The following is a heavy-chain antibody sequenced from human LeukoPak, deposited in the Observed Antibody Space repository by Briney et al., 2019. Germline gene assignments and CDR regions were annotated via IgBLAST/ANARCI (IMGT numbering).Heavy chain of an antibody. Sequence: GGSLTLSCAASGFTFSNYAMSWVRQAPGQGLEWVSALSGSGDNTYYADSVKGRFTISRDNSKNTLYLQMNSLRAEDTALYYCARPASRGVGRYFDLWGRGSLVTVSS. D-gene: IGHD3-10*01. CDR2: LSGSGDNT. J-gene: IGHJ2*01. V-gene: IGHV3-23*01. CDR1: GFTFSNYA. CDR3: ARPASRGVGRYFDL.